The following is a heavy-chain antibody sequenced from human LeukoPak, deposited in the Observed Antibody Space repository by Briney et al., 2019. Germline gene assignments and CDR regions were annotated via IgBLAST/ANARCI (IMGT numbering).Heavy chain of an antibody. J-gene: IGHJ4*02. CDR3: AKDRAMVQGFDY. D-gene: IGHD3-10*01. Sequence: GGSLRLSCAASGFTLSSYAMSWVRQAPGKGLEWVSAISGSGGSTYYADSVKGRFTISRDNSKNTLYLQMNSLRAEDTAVYYCAKDRAMVQGFDYWGQGTLVTVSS. CDR1: GFTLSSYA. V-gene: IGHV3-23*01. CDR2: ISGSGGST.